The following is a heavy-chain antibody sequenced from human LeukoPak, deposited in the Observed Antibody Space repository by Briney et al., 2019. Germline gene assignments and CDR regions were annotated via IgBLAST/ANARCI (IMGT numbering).Heavy chain of an antibody. D-gene: IGHD1-26*01. V-gene: IGHV1-2*02. CDR3: ARGSIVGATGGYYYYYMDV. J-gene: IGHJ6*03. CDR2: INPNSGGT. Sequence: GASVKVSCKASGYTFTGYYMHWVRQAPGQGLEWMGWINPNSGGTNYAQKFQGRVTMTRDTSISTAYMELSRLRSDDTAVYYCARGSIVGATGGYYYYYMDVWGKGTTVTVSS. CDR1: GYTFTGYY.